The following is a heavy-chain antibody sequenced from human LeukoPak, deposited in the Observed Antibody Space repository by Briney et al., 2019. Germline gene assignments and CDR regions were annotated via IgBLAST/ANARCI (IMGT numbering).Heavy chain of an antibody. D-gene: IGHD3-3*01. CDR3: ARISHYDFWSGSDY. Sequence: GGSPRLSCAASGFTFSNAWMSWVRQAPGKGLEWVGRIKSKTDGGTTDYAAPVKGRFTISRDDSKNTLYLQMNSLKTEDTAVYYCARISHYDFWSGSDYWGQGTLVTVSS. CDR2: IKSKTDGGTT. CDR1: GFTFSNAW. V-gene: IGHV3-15*01. J-gene: IGHJ4*02.